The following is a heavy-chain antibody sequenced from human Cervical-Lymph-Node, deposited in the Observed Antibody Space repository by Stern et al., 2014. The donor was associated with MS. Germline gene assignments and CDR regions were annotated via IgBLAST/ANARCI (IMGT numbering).Heavy chain of an antibody. J-gene: IGHJ6*02. CDR2: ISYDGGNK. CDR1: GFTFSSYG. CDR3: AKDGGIADHYYYYGMDV. V-gene: IGHV3-30*18. Sequence: QVQLVQSGGGVVQPGRSLRLSCVVSGFTFSSYGLHWVRQAPGKGLEWVAVISYDGGNKYHADSVKGRFTISRDNSKNTLYLQMNSLRAEDTAVYYCAKDGGIADHYYYYGMDVWGQGTTVTVSS. D-gene: IGHD6-13*01.